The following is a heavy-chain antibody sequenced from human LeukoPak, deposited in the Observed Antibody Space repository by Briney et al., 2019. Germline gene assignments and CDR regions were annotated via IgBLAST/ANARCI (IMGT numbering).Heavy chain of an antibody. CDR3: ARRPRYCSGGSCCLFDP. Sequence: SETLSLTCAVYGGSFSGYYWSWIRQPPGKGLEWIGEINHSGSTNYNPSLKSRVTISVDTSKNQFSLKLSSVTAADTAVYYCARRPRYCSGGSCCLFDPWGQGTPVTVSS. CDR2: INHSGST. CDR1: GGSFSGYY. D-gene: IGHD2-15*01. V-gene: IGHV4-34*01. J-gene: IGHJ5*02.